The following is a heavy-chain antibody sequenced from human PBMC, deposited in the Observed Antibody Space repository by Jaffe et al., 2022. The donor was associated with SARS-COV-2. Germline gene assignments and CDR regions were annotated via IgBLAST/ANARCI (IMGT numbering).Heavy chain of an antibody. CDR3: WVGFCSGGTCPTLTYNGLDV. J-gene: IGHJ6*02. D-gene: IGHD2-15*01. CDR2: ISTSSSTI. CDR1: GFIFSSYS. V-gene: IGHV3-48*02. Sequence: EVQLVESGGGLVQPGGSLRLSCAASGFIFSSYSMNWVRQAPGKGLEWVSYISTSSSTIYYADSVKGRFTISRDNAKRSLYLQMNSLRDEDTAVYYCWVGFCSGGTCPTLTYNGLDVWGQGTTVTVSS.